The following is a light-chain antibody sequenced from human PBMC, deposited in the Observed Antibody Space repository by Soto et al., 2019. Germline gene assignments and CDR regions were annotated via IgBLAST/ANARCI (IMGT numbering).Light chain of an antibody. Sequence: EIVLTQSPGTLSLSPGARATLSCRASQSVDRNYLAWYQHKPGQAPRLLIYGASTRATGIPDRFSGSGSGTDFALTITSLQPDDFATYYCQHYDTYSHYTFGQGTRLEIK. V-gene: IGKV3-20*01. J-gene: IGKJ2*01. CDR1: QSVDRNY. CDR3: QHYDTYSHYT. CDR2: GAS.